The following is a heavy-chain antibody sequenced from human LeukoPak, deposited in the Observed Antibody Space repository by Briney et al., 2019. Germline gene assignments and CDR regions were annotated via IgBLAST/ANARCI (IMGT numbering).Heavy chain of an antibody. CDR3: PKDLSSRGSSDY. D-gene: IGHD1-26*01. V-gene: IGHV3-23*01. CDR2: ISGSGGST. CDR1: GFTFSSYA. Sequence: PGGSLRLSCAASGFTFSSYAMSWVRQAPGKGLEWVSGISGSGGSTYNADSVKGRFTISRDNSKNTLYLQMNSLRAEDTALYYCPKDLSSRGSSDYWGQGTLVTVSS. J-gene: IGHJ4*02.